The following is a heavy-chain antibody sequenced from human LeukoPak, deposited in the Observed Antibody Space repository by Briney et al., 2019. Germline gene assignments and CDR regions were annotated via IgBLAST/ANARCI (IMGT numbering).Heavy chain of an antibody. CDR3: AKDRIPGVIAAVADAFDI. V-gene: IGHV3-23*01. Sequence: GGSLRLSCAASGFTFSSYAMSCARQAPGKGLEWVSDISGSGGSTYYADSVKGRFTISRDNSKNTLYLQMNSLRAEDTAVYYCAKDRIPGVIAAVADAFDIWGQGTMVTVSS. CDR1: GFTFSSYA. CDR2: ISGSGGST. J-gene: IGHJ3*02. D-gene: IGHD6-13*01.